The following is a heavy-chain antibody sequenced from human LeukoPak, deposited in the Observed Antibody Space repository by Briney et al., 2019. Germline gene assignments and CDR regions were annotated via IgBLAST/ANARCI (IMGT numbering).Heavy chain of an antibody. J-gene: IGHJ4*02. CDR2: INPNSGDT. CDR3: ATETTAGTLDY. V-gene: IGHV1-2*02. CDR1: GYTFTGYY. Sequence: ASVKVSCKASGYTFTGYYMHWVRQAPGQGLEWMGWINPNSGDTKYAQKFQGRVTMTRDTSISTAYMELSRLRSDDTAVYYCATETTAGTLDYWSQGTLVTVSS. D-gene: IGHD6-13*01.